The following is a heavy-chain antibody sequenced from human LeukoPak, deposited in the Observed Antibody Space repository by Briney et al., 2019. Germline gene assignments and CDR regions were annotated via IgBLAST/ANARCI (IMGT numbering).Heavy chain of an antibody. D-gene: IGHD3-10*01. Sequence: GGSLRLSCAASGFTFSSYAMHWVRQAPGKGLEWVAVISYDGSNKYYADSVKGRFTISRDNSKNTLYLQMNSLRAEDTAVYYCAREGDLLDYWGQGTLVTVSS. CDR1: GFTFSSYA. J-gene: IGHJ4*02. CDR3: AREGDLLDY. CDR2: ISYDGSNK. V-gene: IGHV3-30-3*01.